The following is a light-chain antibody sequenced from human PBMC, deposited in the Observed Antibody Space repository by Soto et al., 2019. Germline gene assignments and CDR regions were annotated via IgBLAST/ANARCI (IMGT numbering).Light chain of an antibody. CDR2: RDN. J-gene: IGLJ1*01. Sequence: HSVLTQPPSASGTPGQRVTISCSGSSSNIGSNYVCWYQQLPGTAPKLLIYRDNQRPSGVPDRFSGSKSGTSASLAISGLRSEDEADYYCAAWDDSLSGRYVFGTGTKLTVL. CDR3: AAWDDSLSGRYV. CDR1: SSNIGSNY. V-gene: IGLV1-47*01.